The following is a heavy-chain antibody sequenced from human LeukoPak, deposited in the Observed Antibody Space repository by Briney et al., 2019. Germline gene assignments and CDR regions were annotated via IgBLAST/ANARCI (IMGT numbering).Heavy chain of an antibody. J-gene: IGHJ4*02. V-gene: IGHV3-23*01. Sequence: PGGSLRLSCAASGFTFSSYAMSWVRQAPGKGLEWVSAISGSGGSTYYADSVKGRFTISRDNSKNTLYLQMNSLRAEDTAVYYCAKDTVWGSYRYLNYFDYWGQGTLVTVSS. D-gene: IGHD3-16*02. CDR1: GFTFSSYA. CDR3: AKDTVWGSYRYLNYFDY. CDR2: ISGSGGST.